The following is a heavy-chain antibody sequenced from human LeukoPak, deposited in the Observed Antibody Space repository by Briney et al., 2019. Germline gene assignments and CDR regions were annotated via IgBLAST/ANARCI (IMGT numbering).Heavy chain of an antibody. D-gene: IGHD3-10*01. V-gene: IGHV3-21*01. J-gene: IGHJ5*02. Sequence: GGSLRLSCAASGFTFSSYSMNWVRQAPGKGLEWVSSISSSSSYIYYADSVKGRFTTSRDNAKNSLYLQMNSLRAEDTAVYYCARDLWYYGSGSYYPWGQGTLVTVSS. CDR2: ISSSSSYI. CDR3: ARDLWYYGSGSYYP. CDR1: GFTFSSYS.